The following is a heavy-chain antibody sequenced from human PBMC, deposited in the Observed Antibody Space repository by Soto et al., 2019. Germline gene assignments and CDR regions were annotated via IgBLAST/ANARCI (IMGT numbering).Heavy chain of an antibody. D-gene: IGHD2-15*01. CDR1: GYTLTELS. V-gene: IGHV1-24*01. CDR3: ATSVHCSGGSCYSDY. Sequence: VASVKVSCKVSGYTLTELSMHWVRQAPGKGLEWMGGFDPEDGETIYAQKFQGRVTMTEDTSTDTAYMELSSLRSEDTAVYYCATSVHCSGGSCYSDYWGQGTRVTVSS. J-gene: IGHJ4*02. CDR2: FDPEDGET.